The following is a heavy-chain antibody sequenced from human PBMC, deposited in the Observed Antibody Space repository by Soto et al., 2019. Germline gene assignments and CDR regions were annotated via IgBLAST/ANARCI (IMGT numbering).Heavy chain of an antibody. CDR1: GYTFTGYY. CDR3: ARDGPVSYSSSGYWFDP. J-gene: IGHJ5*02. CDR2: INPNSGGT. D-gene: IGHD6-6*01. V-gene: IGHV1-2*04. Sequence: ASVKVSCKASGYTFTGYYMHWVRQAPGQGLEWMGWINPNSGGTNYAQKFQGWVTMTRDTSISTAYMELSRLRSDDTAVYYCARDGPVSYSSSGYWFDPWGQGTLVTVSS.